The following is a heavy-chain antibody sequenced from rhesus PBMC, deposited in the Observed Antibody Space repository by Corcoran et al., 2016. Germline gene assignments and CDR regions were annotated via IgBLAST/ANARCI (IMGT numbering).Heavy chain of an antibody. J-gene: IGHJ4*01. CDR1: GGAIRRTY. Sequence: QVQLQESGPGLVKPSETLSPTCAGSGGAIRRTYWSGIRHPPGKVLEWICRISGSCGSTDSTPSLKSRVTISTDTSKNQFSLKLSSVTAADTAVYYCARARSHWGQGVLVTVSS. CDR2: ISGSCGST. V-gene: IGHV4-173*01. D-gene: IGHD4-29*01. CDR3: ARARSH.